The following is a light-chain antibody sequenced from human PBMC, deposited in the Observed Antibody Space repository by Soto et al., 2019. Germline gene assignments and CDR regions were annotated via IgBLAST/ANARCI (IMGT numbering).Light chain of an antibody. V-gene: IGKV3-20*01. CDR3: QQYGESMLTWT. CDR2: GAS. J-gene: IGKJ1*01. CDR1: QSISSSY. Sequence: EIVLTQSPGTLSLSPGERATLSCRASQSISSSYLAWYQQKPGQAPRLLIYGASSRATGIPDRFSGSGSGTDFTLTISRLEPEDFAVYYCQQYGESMLTWTFGQGTTVEIK.